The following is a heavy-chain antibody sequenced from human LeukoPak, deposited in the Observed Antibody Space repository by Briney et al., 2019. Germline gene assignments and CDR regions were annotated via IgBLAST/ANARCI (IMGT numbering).Heavy chain of an antibody. CDR2: IYYSGST. D-gene: IGHD3-22*01. Sequence: PSETLSLTCTVSGGSISSSSYYWGWIRQPPGKGLEWIGSIYYSGSTYYNPSLKSRVTISVDTSKNQFSLKLSSVTAADTAVYYCARDGIDSSGYTYYYYYMDVWGKGTTVTVSS. CDR1: GGSISSSSYY. J-gene: IGHJ6*03. CDR3: ARDGIDSSGYTYYYYYMDV. V-gene: IGHV4-39*07.